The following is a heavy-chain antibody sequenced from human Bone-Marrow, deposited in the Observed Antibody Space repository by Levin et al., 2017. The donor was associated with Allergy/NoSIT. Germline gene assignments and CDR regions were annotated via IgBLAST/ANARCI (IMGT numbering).Heavy chain of an antibody. Sequence: AGGSLRLSCAASGFTFKNHGMHWVRQAPGKGLEWVATISYDAINKFYADSVQGRLTISRDNSKNTLNLQINSLRGEDTGVYYCAKSGDYGDHLDHMDVWGTGTTVIVSS. D-gene: IGHD4-17*01. CDR2: ISYDAINK. CDR3: AKSGDYGDHLDHMDV. J-gene: IGHJ6*03. V-gene: IGHV3-30*18. CDR1: GFTFKNHG.